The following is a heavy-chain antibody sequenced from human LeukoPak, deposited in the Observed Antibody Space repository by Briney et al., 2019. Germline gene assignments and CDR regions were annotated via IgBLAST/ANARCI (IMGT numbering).Heavy chain of an antibody. CDR2: ISSSGSTI. V-gene: IGHV3-48*03. Sequence: GGCLRLSCAASGFTFSSYEMNWVRQAPGKGLEWVSYISSSGSTIYYADSVKGRFTISRDNAKNSLYLQMNSLRAEDTALYYCAREGERGMGYWGQGSLVTVSS. D-gene: IGHD3-16*01. CDR3: AREGERGMGY. CDR1: GFTFSSYE. J-gene: IGHJ4*02.